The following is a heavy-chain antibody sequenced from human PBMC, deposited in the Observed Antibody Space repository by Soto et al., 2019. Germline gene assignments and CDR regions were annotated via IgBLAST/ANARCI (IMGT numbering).Heavy chain of an antibody. V-gene: IGHV4-61*08. CDR1: GGSVSSGDYY. D-gene: IGHD6-19*01. CDR2: IYYSGNT. J-gene: IGHJ4*02. CDR3: ARLYSSGWYGDDY. Sequence: PSETLSLTCTVSGGSVSSGDYYWSWIRQPPGKGLEWIGYIYYSGNTNYNPSLKSRVIISVDTSKNLFSLKLSSVTAADTAVYYCARLYSSGWYGDDYWGQGTLVTVSS.